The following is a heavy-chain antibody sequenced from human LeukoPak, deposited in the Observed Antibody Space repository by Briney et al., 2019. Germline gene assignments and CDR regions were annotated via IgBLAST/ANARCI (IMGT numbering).Heavy chain of an antibody. CDR2: ININSGGI. CDR3: ARDRDGGVGTIDY. D-gene: IGHD3-3*01. CDR1: GYTFIDYW. Sequence: ASVKVSCKASGYTFIDYWIHWVRQAPGQGLEWMGRININSGGINYAQKFQGRVTMTRATSISTAYMELSSLRFDDTAVYYCARDRDGGVGTIDYWGQGTLVPVSS. V-gene: IGHV1-2*06. J-gene: IGHJ4*02.